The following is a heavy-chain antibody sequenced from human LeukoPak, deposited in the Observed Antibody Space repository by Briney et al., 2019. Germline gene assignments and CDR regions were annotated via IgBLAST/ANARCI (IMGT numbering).Heavy chain of an antibody. D-gene: IGHD2-15*01. J-gene: IGHJ4*02. CDR1: GGSISSGSYY. CDR3: ARASRHSGFDY. V-gene: IGHV4-61*02. CDR2: IYTSGST. Sequence: SQTLSLTCTVSGGSISSGSYYWSWIRQPAGKGLEWIGRIYTSGSTNYNPSLKSRVTISVDTSKNQFPLKLSSVTAADTAMYYCARASRHSGFDYWGQGTLVTVSS.